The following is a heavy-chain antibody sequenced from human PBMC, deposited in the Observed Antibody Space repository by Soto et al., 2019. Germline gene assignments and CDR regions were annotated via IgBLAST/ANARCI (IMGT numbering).Heavy chain of an antibody. CDR2: VCPGGRT. CDR1: GGSFNNYC. CDR3: ARGDYGQYDAYNWFDP. J-gene: IGHJ5*02. V-gene: IGHV4-34*02. Sequence: QVRLQQWGAGLVRPSETLSLTCAVYGGSFNNYCWSWIRQPPGKGLEWIGEVCPGGRTNSSPTLKREVTIAVEGSKNQFSLRLTSVTVADTAVYYCARGDYGQYDAYNWFDPWGQGNLVIVAS. D-gene: IGHD3-10*01.